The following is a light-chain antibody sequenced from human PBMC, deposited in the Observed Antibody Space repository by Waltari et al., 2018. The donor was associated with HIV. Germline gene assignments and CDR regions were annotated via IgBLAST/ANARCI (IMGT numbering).Light chain of an antibody. V-gene: IGLV2-14*01. Sequence: QSALTQPASVSGSPGQSITISCTGTSSDVGGYNYVSWYQQHPGKALKLMIQEVSNRPSGGSNRFSGSRSGNTASLTISGLQAEDEADYYCSSYTSSSTLVFGGGTKLTVL. CDR2: EVS. CDR3: SSYTSSSTLV. CDR1: SSDVGGYNY. J-gene: IGLJ2*01.